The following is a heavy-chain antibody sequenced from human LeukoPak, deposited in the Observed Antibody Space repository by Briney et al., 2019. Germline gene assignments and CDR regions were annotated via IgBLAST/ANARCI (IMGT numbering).Heavy chain of an antibody. Sequence: KPSETLSLTCTVSGGSISSSSYYWGWIRQPPGKGLEWIGSIYYSGSTYYNPSLKSRVTISVDTSKNQFSLKLSSVTAADTAVYYCARFTLGILDVRITMIVVVNDAFDIWGQGTMVTVSS. V-gene: IGHV4-39*01. D-gene: IGHD3-22*01. CDR2: IYYSGST. CDR3: ARFTLGILDVRITMIVVVNDAFDI. CDR1: GGSISSSSYY. J-gene: IGHJ3*02.